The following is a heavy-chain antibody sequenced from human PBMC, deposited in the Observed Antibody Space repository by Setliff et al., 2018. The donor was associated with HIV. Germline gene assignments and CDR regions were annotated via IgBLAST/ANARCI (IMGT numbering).Heavy chain of an antibody. V-gene: IGHV3-21*01. CDR2: ISSGSDYI. J-gene: IGHJ4*02. CDR3: ARDFGSWLYGGSHWGFDH. CDR1: GFTFSSYS. Sequence: PGGSLRLSCAASGFTFSSYSMNWVRQAPGKGLEWVSSISSGSDYIYYADSVRGRFTTSRDNAKNSLYLQMNSLRVEDTAVYYCARDFGSWLYGGSHWGFDHWGQGTLVTVSS. D-gene: IGHD1-26*01.